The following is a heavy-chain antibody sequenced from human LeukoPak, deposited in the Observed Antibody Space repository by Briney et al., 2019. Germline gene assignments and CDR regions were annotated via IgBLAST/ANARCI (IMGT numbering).Heavy chain of an antibody. J-gene: IGHJ4*02. V-gene: IGHV4-59*01. CDR1: GGSISSYY. CDR2: IYYSGST. Sequence: PSETLSLTCTVSGGSISSYYWSWIRQPPGKGLEWIGYIYYSGSTNYNPSLKSRVTISVDTSKNQFSLKLSSVTAADTAVYYCARAHVSGYSDYWGQGTLVTVSS. CDR3: ARAHVSGYSDY. D-gene: IGHD2-15*01.